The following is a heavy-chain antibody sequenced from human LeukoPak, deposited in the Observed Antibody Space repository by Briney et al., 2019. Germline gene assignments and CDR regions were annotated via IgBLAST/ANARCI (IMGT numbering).Heavy chain of an antibody. CDR2: ISAYNGNT. CDR1: VYTFTSYG. CDR3: AREGYCSSTSCFGIRGMDV. J-gene: IGHJ6*02. D-gene: IGHD2-2*01. V-gene: IGHV1-18*01. Sequence: ASVKVSCKASVYTFTSYGISWVRQAPGQGLEWMGWISAYNGNTNYAQKLQGRVTMTTDPSTSTAYMELRSLRSDDTAVYYCAREGYCSSTSCFGIRGMDVWGQGTTVTVSS.